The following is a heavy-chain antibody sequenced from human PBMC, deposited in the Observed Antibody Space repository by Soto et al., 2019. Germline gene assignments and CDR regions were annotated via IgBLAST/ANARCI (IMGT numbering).Heavy chain of an antibody. D-gene: IGHD5-12*01. CDR2: IWYDGSNK. J-gene: IGHJ4*02. Sequence: QVQLVESGGGVVQPGRSLRLSCAASGFTFSSYGMHWVRQAPGKGLEWVAVIWYDGSNKYYADSVKGRFTISRDNYKNTLYLQMNSLRAEDTAVYYCARGSIVATLYFDYWGQGTLVTVSS. CDR1: GFTFSSYG. V-gene: IGHV3-33*01. CDR3: ARGSIVATLYFDY.